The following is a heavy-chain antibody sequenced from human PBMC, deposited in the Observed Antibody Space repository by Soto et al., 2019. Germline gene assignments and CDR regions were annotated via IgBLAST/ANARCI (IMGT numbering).Heavy chain of an antibody. CDR1: GFTVSNNY. V-gene: IGHV3-53*01. J-gene: IGHJ4*02. Sequence: EVQLVESGGGLIQPGGSLRLSCAVSGFTVSNNYMSWVRQAPGKGLEGVSVIYSGGYTAYGDSVKGRFTISRDNSKNTLYLKRNSRGPGDRGLFYWAPRPGGGGYWGQGTLVTVSS. D-gene: IGHD3-10*01. CDR3: APRPGGGGY. CDR2: IYSGGYT.